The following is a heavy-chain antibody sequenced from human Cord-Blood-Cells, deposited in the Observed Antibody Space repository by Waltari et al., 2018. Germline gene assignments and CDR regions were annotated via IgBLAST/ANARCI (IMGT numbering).Heavy chain of an antibody. CDR3: TTLGDSSSSGEGY. Sequence: EVQLVESGGGLVKPGGSLRLSCAAAGFTFSNAWMSWVRQAPGEGREGVGSIKNKTEGGKTDYAAPVNGTLTISRDDSKNTLYLQMNSLKTEDTAVYYCTTLGDSSSSGEGYWGQGTLVTVSS. CDR2: IKNKTEGGKT. J-gene: IGHJ4*02. D-gene: IGHD6-6*01. V-gene: IGHV3-15*01. CDR1: GFTFSNAW.